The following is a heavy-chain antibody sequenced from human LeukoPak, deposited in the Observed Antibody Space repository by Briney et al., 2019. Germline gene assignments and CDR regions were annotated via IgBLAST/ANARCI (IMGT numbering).Heavy chain of an antibody. CDR3: ARGRRVRGPLDY. Sequence: SETLSLTCAVYGGSFSGYYWSWIRQPPGKGLEWIGEINHSGSTNYNPSLKSRVTISVDTSKNQFFLKLSSVTAADTAVYYCARGRRVRGPLDYWGQGTLVTVSS. V-gene: IGHV4-34*01. J-gene: IGHJ4*02. D-gene: IGHD3-10*01. CDR2: INHSGST. CDR1: GGSFSGYY.